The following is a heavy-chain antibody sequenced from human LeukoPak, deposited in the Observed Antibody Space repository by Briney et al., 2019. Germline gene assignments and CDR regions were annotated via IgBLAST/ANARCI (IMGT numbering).Heavy chain of an antibody. J-gene: IGHJ5*02. CDR1: GYTFTSYG. CDR2: ISAYNGNT. Sequence: GASVKVSCKASGYTFTSYGISWVRQAPGQGLEWMGWISAYNGNTNYAQKLQGRVTMTTDTSTSTAYMELRSLRSDDTAVYYCARSPHCSSTSCYGSGWFDPWGQGTLVTVSS. CDR3: ARSPHCSSTSCYGSGWFDP. D-gene: IGHD2-2*01. V-gene: IGHV1-18*01.